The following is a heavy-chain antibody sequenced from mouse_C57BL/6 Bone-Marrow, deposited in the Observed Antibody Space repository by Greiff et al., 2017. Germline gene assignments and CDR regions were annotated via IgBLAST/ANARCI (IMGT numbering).Heavy chain of an antibody. D-gene: IGHD1-1*01. CDR2: IYPRSGNT. Sequence: VQLQQSGAELARPGASVKLSCKASGYTFTSYGISWVKQRTGQGLEWIGEIYPRSGNTYYNEKFKGRATLTADNSSSTAYMELRSLTSEDSAVYFCVYYYGSSSYWYFDVWGTGTTVTVSS. CDR1: GYTFTSYG. CDR3: VYYYGSSSYWYFDV. J-gene: IGHJ1*03. V-gene: IGHV1-81*01.